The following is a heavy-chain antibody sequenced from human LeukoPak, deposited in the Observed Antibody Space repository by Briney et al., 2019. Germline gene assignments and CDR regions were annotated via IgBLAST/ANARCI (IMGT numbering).Heavy chain of an antibody. CDR1: GFPFSSYA. V-gene: IGHV3-64*04. CDR2: ISDSGGST. Sequence: GGSLRLSCSASGFPFSSYAMHWVRQAPGEGLEYVSAISDSGGSTYYADSVKGRFTISRDNSKNTLYLQMNSLRAEDTAVYYCARARGVTEFDYWGQGTLVTVSS. CDR3: ARARGVTEFDY. J-gene: IGHJ4*02. D-gene: IGHD2-21*02.